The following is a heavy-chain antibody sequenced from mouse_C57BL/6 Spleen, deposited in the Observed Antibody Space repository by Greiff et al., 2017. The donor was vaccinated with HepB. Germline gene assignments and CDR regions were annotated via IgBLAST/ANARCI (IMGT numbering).Heavy chain of an antibody. Sequence: QVQLQQPGAELVKPGASVKLSCKASGYTFTSYWMQWVKQRPGQGLEWIGEIDPSDSYTNYNQKFKGKATLTVDTSSSTAYMQLSSLTSEDSAVYYWARTGTSAMDYWGQGTSVTVSS. CDR2: IDPSDSYT. CDR1: GYTFTSYW. D-gene: IGHD4-1*01. V-gene: IGHV1-50*01. J-gene: IGHJ4*01. CDR3: ARTGTSAMDY.